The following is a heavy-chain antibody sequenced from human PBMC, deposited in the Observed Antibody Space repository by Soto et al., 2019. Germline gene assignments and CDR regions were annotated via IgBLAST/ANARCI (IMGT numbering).Heavy chain of an antibody. V-gene: IGHV3-30*18. CDR1: GFTFSSFG. J-gene: IGHJ4*02. CDR2: ISDDGSSK. Sequence: QVLLVESGGGVVQPGRSLRISCAVSGFTFSSFGMHWVHQAPGKGLEWVAVISDDGSSKHYADSLKGRFTISRDNSNNTLYLQMDSMGHEETAVYYCAKDRWGDFGDLNLPGYWGQGTLVTVSS. D-gene: IGHD4-17*01. CDR3: AKDRWGDFGDLNLPGY.